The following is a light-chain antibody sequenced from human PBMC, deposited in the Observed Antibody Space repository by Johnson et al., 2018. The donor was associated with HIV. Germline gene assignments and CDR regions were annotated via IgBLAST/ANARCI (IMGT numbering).Light chain of an antibody. Sequence: QSVLTQPPSVSAAPGQKVTISCSGRSSNIGSNSVSWYQQLPGTAPKLLIYENNKRPSGIPDRFSGSKSGTSATLGITGLQTGDEADYYCGTWDSSLSVYVFATGTKVTVL. CDR1: SSNIGSNS. CDR2: ENN. J-gene: IGLJ1*01. V-gene: IGLV1-51*02. CDR3: GTWDSSLSVYV.